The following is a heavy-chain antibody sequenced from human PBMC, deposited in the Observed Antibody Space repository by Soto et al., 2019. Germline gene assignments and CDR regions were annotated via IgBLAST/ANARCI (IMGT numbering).Heavy chain of an antibody. CDR1: EFTFSSYW. J-gene: IGHJ6*02. Sequence: HPGGSLRLSCTAYEFTFSSYWMSWVRQSPGRGLEWLANIKPDGSAQYYVDSVKGRFTISRDTALYLQMSSLRPDDTAVYYCARFGYFNAVDVWGQGTTVTVSS. V-gene: IGHV3-7*03. D-gene: IGHD3-22*01. CDR2: IKPDGSAQ. CDR3: ARFGYFNAVDV.